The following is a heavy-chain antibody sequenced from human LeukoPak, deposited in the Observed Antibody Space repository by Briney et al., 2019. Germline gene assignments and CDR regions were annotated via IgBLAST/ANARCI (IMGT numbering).Heavy chain of an antibody. V-gene: IGHV3-11*04. CDR2: ISSSGSTI. CDR1: GFTFSDYY. J-gene: IGHJ3*02. D-gene: IGHD3-22*01. CDR3: AKVDARLHITMIADDAFDI. Sequence: PGGSLRLSCAASGFTFSDYYMSWIRQAPGKGLEWVSYISSSGSTIYYADSVKGRFTISRDNAKNSLYLQMNSLRAEDTAVYYCAKVDARLHITMIADDAFDIWGQGTMVTVSS.